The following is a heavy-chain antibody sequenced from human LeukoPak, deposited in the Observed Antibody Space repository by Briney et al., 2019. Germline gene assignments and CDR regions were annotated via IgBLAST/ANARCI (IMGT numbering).Heavy chain of an antibody. V-gene: IGHV1-46*01. D-gene: IGHD3-3*01. J-gene: IGHJ6*02. CDR3: ARTNRNYDFWSGYPTNYYYYGMDV. CDR2: INPSGGST. CDR1: GYTFTSYY. Sequence: ASVKVSCKASGYTFTSYYMHWVRQAPGQGLEWMGIINPSGGSTSYAQKFQGRVTMTRDTSTSTVYMELSSLRSKDTAVYYCARTNRNYDFWSGYPTNYYYYGMDVWGQGTTVTVSS.